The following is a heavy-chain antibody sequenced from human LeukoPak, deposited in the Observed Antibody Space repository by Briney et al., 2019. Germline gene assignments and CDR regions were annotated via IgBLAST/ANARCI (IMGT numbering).Heavy chain of an antibody. CDR3: ARRKSSANYYVEAFDI. CDR2: IYPDDSDI. CDR1: GYRFSTYW. D-gene: IGHD1-26*01. J-gene: IGHJ3*02. V-gene: IGHV5-51*01. Sequence: GESLKISCEGSGYRFSTYWIGWVRQMPGKGLERMGIIYPDDSDIKYSPSFQGQVTISVDVSINTAYLHWSSLKASDTAMYYCARRKSSANYYVEAFDIWGQGTMVTVSS.